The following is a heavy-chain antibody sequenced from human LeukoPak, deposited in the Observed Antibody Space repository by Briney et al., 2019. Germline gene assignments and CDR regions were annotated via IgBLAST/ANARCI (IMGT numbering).Heavy chain of an antibody. D-gene: IGHD1-26*01. CDR2: IFHTGST. V-gene: IGHV4-38-2*02. CDR1: SYSIDSGYY. CDR3: ARLLVGATPGDY. Sequence: SETLSLTCSVFSYSIDSGYYWGWIRQPPGKGLEWIGSIFHTGSTNYNPSLKSRVTISVDTSKNQFSLKLSSVTAADTAVYYCARLLVGATPGDYWGQGTLVTVSS. J-gene: IGHJ4*02.